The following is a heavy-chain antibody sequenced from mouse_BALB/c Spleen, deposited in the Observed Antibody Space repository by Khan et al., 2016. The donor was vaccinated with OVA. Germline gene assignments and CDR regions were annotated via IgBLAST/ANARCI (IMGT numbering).Heavy chain of an antibody. CDR1: GFSLITYG. CDR3: ARNSYVNDITY. D-gene: IGHD1-2*01. CDR2: IWSDGST. J-gene: IGHJ3*01. Sequence: QVQLQQSGPGLVQPSQSLSITCTVAGFSLITYGVHWVRQSPGKGLEWLGVIWSDGSTYYNAAFISRLSITKDNSKSQFFFKLNCLQADDTAIYYCARNSYVNDITYWGRGTLVTVSA. V-gene: IGHV2-2*01.